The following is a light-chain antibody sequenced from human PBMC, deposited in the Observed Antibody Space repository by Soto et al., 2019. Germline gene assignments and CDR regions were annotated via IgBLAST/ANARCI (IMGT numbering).Light chain of an antibody. CDR1: SSNIGAGFG. CDR2: SNS. J-gene: IGLJ3*02. CDR3: QSFEISLSVNWV. Sequence: QAVVTQPPSVSGALGQRVTISCTGSSSNIGAGFGVQWYQQHPGTAPKLLIYSNSDRPSGVPDRFSGSKSGTSASLAITGLQAEDEAYYYCQSFEISLSVNWVFGGGTQLTVL. V-gene: IGLV1-40*01.